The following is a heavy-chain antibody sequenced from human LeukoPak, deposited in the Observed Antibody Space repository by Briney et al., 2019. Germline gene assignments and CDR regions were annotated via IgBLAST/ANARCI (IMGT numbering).Heavy chain of an antibody. Sequence: GGSLRLSCAASGFTFSNYNMNWVRQAPGKGLEWVSSIGDNSRDMYYAYSVKGRFTISRDNAKNSLYLQMNSLRAEDTAVYYCAREGGAEDFDYWGQGTLVTVSS. CDR3: AREGGAEDFDY. J-gene: IGHJ4*02. CDR2: IGDNSRDM. V-gene: IGHV3-21*01. D-gene: IGHD2-15*01. CDR1: GFTFSNYN.